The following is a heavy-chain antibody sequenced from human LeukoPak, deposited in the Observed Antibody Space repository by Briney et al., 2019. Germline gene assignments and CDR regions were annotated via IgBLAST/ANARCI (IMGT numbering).Heavy chain of an antibody. CDR2: ISAYNVDT. D-gene: IGHD3-22*01. CDR1: GYAFTSYG. V-gene: IGHV1-18*01. J-gene: IGHJ3*02. CDR3: GRGRKNYYDSSGYYTDAFDI. Sequence: ASVKVSCEASGYAFTSYGNSWVRQAPGQGLEWLRWISAYNVDTNYAQKLQGRVTMTTDTFTSTAYMELRSLRSDDTAVYYCGRGRKNYYDSSGYYTDAFDIWGQGTMVTVSS.